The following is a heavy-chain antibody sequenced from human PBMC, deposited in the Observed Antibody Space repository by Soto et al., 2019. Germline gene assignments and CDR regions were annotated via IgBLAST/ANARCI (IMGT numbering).Heavy chain of an antibody. CDR1: GFTFSSYA. V-gene: IGHV3-23*01. Sequence: EVQLLESGGGSVQPGGSLRLSCAASGFTFSSYAMSWVRQAPGKELEWVSAISGTGSSTNYADSVEGRFTISRDNSKNTLYLQMSSLRAEDTAVYYCAKAGGIAVPGTHLDYWGQGTLVTVSS. D-gene: IGHD6-19*01. J-gene: IGHJ4*02. CDR2: ISGTGSST. CDR3: AKAGGIAVPGTHLDY.